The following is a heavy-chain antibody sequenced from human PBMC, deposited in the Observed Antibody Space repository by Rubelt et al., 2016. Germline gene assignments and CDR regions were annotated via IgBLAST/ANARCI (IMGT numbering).Heavy chain of an antibody. CDR1: GFTFSSYG. CDR2: IWYDGSNK. V-gene: IGHV3-33*01. J-gene: IGHJ4*02. CDR3: LRQHGY. Sequence: QVQLVESGGGVVQPGRSLRLSCAASGFTFSSYGMHWVRQAPGKGLEWVAGIWYDGSNKYYADSVKGRFTISRDNSKNTLYLQMNSLRAEDRAVYYCLRQHGYWGQGTLVTVAS.